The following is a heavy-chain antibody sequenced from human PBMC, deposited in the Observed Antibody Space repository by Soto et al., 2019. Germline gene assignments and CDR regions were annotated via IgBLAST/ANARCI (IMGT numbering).Heavy chain of an antibody. D-gene: IGHD5-12*01. Sequence: QVQLVQSGAEVKKPGSSVKVSCKASGGTFSSYAFTWVRQAPGQGLEWMGGIIPIFGTANYAQKFQGRVTITADESKNTAYMELSSLISEDTAVYYCASTGGWLRLPMDVWGQGTTVTVSS. J-gene: IGHJ6*02. CDR3: ASTGGWLRLPMDV. CDR1: GGTFSSYA. CDR2: IIPIFGTA. V-gene: IGHV1-69*12.